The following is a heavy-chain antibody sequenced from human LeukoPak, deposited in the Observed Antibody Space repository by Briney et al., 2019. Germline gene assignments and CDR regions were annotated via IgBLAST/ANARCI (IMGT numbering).Heavy chain of an antibody. CDR1: GYTFTGYY. J-gene: IGHJ4*02. Sequence: ASVKVSCKASGYTFTGYYMHWVRQAPGKGLEWMGSFDLEHGMTMYTQKLQGRISMTGDTAADTANMELSSLRSDDTAVYFCATDSGNYYLDSWGQGILVTVSS. D-gene: IGHD1-26*01. V-gene: IGHV1-24*01. CDR2: FDLEHGMT. CDR3: ATDSGNYYLDS.